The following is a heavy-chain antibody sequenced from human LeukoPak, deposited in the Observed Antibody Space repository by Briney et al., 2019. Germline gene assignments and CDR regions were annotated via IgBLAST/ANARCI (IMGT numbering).Heavy chain of an antibody. Sequence: SEPLSLPSPVSGGSISSYYWSWIRRPTGKGREGIGYIYYSGSTNYNPSLKSRVTISVDTSKNQFSLKLSSVTAADTAVYYCTSYYYDSSGYYNFDYWGQGTLVTVSS. V-gene: IGHV4-59*01. D-gene: IGHD3-22*01. CDR2: IYYSGST. CDR3: TSYYYDSSGYYNFDY. CDR1: GGSISSYY. J-gene: IGHJ4*02.